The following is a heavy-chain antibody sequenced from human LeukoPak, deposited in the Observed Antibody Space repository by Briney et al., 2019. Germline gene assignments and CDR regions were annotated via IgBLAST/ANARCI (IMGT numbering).Heavy chain of an antibody. V-gene: IGHV3-30-3*01. CDR3: ARGGPQAYCGGDCYFDY. D-gene: IGHD2-21*02. CDR1: AFTFSTYG. CDR2: ISYDGSSK. Sequence: GRSLRLSCAASAFTFSTYGMHWVRRAPGKGLEWVAVISYDGSSKYYADSVKGRFTISRDNSKSTLYLQMNSLRAEDTAVYYCARGGPQAYCGGDCYFDYWGQGTLVTVSS. J-gene: IGHJ4*02.